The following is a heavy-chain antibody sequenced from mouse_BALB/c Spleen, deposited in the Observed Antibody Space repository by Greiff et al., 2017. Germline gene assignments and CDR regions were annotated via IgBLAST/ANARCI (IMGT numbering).Heavy chain of an antibody. D-gene: IGHD1-1*01. CDR1: GFNIKDTY. Sequence: DVQLQESGAELVKPGASVKLSCTASGFNIKDTYMHWVKQRPEQGLEWIGRIDPANGNTKYDPKFQGKATITADTSSNTAYLQLSSLTSEDTAVYYCARAYYGSRGSGYFDVWGAGTTVTVSS. CDR3: ARAYYGSRGSGYFDV. V-gene: IGHV14-3*02. CDR2: IDPANGNT. J-gene: IGHJ1*01.